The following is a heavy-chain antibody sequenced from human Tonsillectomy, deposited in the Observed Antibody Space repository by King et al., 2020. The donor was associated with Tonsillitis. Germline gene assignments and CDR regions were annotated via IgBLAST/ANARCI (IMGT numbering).Heavy chain of an antibody. CDR2: IYPGDSDT. D-gene: IGHD6-13*01. CDR1: GYSFTSYW. CDR3: ARHPTSPCSSSWYSGDY. V-gene: IGHV5-51*01. J-gene: IGHJ4*02. Sequence: QLVQSGAEVKKPGESLKISCKGPGYSFTSYWIGWVRQMPGKGLEWMGIIYPGDSDTRYSPSFQGQVTISAGKSISPAYLQWSSLKASDTARYYCARHPTSPCSSSWYSGDYWGQGTLVTVSS.